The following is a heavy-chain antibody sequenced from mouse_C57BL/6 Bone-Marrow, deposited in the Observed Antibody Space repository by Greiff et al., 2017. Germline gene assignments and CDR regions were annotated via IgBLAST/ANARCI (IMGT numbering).Heavy chain of an antibody. Sequence: EVQRVESGGGLVQPGGSMKLSCAASGFTFSDAWMDWVRQSPEKGLEWVAEIRNKANNPATYYAESVKGRFTISKDASKSSVYLQMNSLRAEYTGIYYCTRALPPAWFAYWGQGTLVTVSA. CDR1: GFTFSDAW. V-gene: IGHV6-6*01. CDR2: IRNKANNPAT. D-gene: IGHD5-5*01. CDR3: TRALPPAWFAY. J-gene: IGHJ3*01.